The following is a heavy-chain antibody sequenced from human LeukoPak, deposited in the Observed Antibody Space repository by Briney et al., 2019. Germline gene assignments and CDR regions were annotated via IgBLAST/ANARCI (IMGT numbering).Heavy chain of an antibody. Sequence: SETLSLTCAVSGGSISSGGYSWSWIRQPPGKGLEWIGYIYHSGSTYYNPSLKSRVTISVDRSKNQFSLKLSSVTAADTAVYYCAREPEVIRGLDVWGQGTTVTVSS. CDR1: GGSISSGGYS. V-gene: IGHV4-30-2*01. CDR3: AREPEVIRGLDV. J-gene: IGHJ6*02. D-gene: IGHD2-21*01. CDR2: IYHSGST.